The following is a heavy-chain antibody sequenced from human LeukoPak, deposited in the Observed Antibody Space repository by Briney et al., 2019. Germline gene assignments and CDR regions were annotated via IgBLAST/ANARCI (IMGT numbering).Heavy chain of an antibody. D-gene: IGHD6-19*01. CDR1: GCTFSSYA. CDR2: ISGSGGST. CDR3: AKDIRSSGWSKYSDY. Sequence: GWALRLSCAASGCTFSSYAMSGVRQAPGKGREGVSTISGSGGSTYYADSVKGRFTISRDNSKNTLYLQMNSLRAEDTAVYYCAKDIRSSGWSKYSDYWGQGTLVTVSS. V-gene: IGHV3-23*01. J-gene: IGHJ4*02.